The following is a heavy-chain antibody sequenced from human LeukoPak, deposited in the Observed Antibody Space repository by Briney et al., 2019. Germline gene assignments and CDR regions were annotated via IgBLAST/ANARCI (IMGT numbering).Heavy chain of an antibody. V-gene: IGHV3-20*04. J-gene: IGHJ4*02. CDR3: VKDSNYDFWSGYYKGFDN. CDR2: ISRDGGRT. CDR1: GFTFDDYG. D-gene: IGHD3-3*01. Sequence: GGSLRLSCAASGFTSGFTFDDYGMNWVRQVPGKGLEWVSGISRDGGRTGYADSVQGRFTIYRDNSRNSLHLQMNSLRVEDTAFYYCVKDSNYDFWSGYYKGFDNWGQGTLVTVSS.